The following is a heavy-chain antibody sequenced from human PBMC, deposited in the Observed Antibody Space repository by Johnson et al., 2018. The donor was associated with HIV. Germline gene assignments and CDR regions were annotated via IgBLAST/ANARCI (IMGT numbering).Heavy chain of an antibody. CDR1: GFTFDDYG. V-gene: IGHV3-66*02. Sequence: VQLVESGGGVVRPGGSLRLSCAASGFTFDDYGMSWVRQPPGKGLEWVSVIYSGGSTYYTDSVKGRFTISRDNSKNTLNLQKSSLRAEDTAMYYCGRDMSSRWGMGDACDIWGQGTMVTVSS. CDR2: IYSGGST. D-gene: IGHD6-13*01. J-gene: IGHJ3*02. CDR3: GRDMSSRWGMGDACDI.